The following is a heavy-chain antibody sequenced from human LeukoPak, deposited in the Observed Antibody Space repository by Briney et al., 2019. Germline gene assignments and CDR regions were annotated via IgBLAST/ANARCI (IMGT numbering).Heavy chain of an antibody. CDR2: IYDSGST. V-gene: IGHV4-59*01. J-gene: IGHJ6*02. CDR1: GVSISSYY. Sequence: SETLSLTCTVSGVSISSYYWSWIRQPPGKGLEWIGYIYDSGSTNYKPSLKSRVTISVDTSKNQFSLKLSSVTAADTAVYYCARDNYYDSSGYYYYYGMDVWGQGTTVTVSS. D-gene: IGHD3-22*01. CDR3: ARDNYYDSSGYYYYYGMDV.